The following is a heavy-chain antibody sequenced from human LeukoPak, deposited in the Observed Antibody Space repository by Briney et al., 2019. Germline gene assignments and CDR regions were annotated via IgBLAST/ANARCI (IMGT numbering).Heavy chain of an antibody. J-gene: IGHJ4*02. Sequence: SETLSLTCTVSGGSISSYYWSWIRQPPGKGLEWIGYIYYSGSTNYNPSLKSRVTISVDTSKNQFSLKLSSVTAADTAVYYCARVRYSSSWPYFDYWGQGTLVTVSS. CDR2: IYYSGST. CDR3: ARVRYSSSWPYFDY. V-gene: IGHV4-59*01. CDR1: GGSISSYY. D-gene: IGHD6-13*01.